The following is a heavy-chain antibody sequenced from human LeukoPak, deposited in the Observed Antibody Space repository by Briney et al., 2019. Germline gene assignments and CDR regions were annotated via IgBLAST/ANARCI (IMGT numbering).Heavy chain of an antibody. CDR2: IKQAGSEK. V-gene: IGHV3-7*01. J-gene: IGHJ6*03. CDR1: GFTFSSYW. Sequence: GGSLRLSCAGSGFTFSSYWMSWVRQAPGEGLEGVANIKQAGSEKPYVDSVKGRFTISRDNAKNSLFLQMNSLRAEDTAVYFCARVKQQLVRLLGRDTTYYYYYYMDVWGKGTTVTVSS. D-gene: IGHD6-13*01. CDR3: ARVKQQLVRLLGRDTTYYYYYYMDV.